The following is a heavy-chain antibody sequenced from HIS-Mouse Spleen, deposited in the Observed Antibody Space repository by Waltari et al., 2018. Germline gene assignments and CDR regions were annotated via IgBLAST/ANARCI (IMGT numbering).Heavy chain of an antibody. Sequence: QVQLVESGGGVVQPGRSLRLSCAASGFTFSSYAMHWVRQAPGKGLGWVAVISYDGSNKYYADSVKGRFNISRDNSKNTLYLQMNSLRAEDTAVYYCARDRLGIDYWGQGTLVTVSS. D-gene: IGHD7-27*01. CDR1: GFTFSSYA. J-gene: IGHJ4*02. CDR2: ISYDGSNK. V-gene: IGHV3-30-3*01. CDR3: ARDRLGIDY.